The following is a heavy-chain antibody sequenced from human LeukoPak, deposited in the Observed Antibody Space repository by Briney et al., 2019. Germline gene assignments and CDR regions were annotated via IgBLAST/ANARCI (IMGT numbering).Heavy chain of an antibody. CDR1: GYTFTSYG. D-gene: IGHD6-19*01. Sequence: ASVKVSCKASGYTFTSYGISWVRQAPGQGLEWMGWISAYNGNTNYAQKLQGRVTMTTDTSTSTAYMELRSLRSDDMAVYYCARDLNPYIAVAGTGWGQGTLVTVSS. CDR3: ARDLNPYIAVAGTG. V-gene: IGHV1-18*03. J-gene: IGHJ4*02. CDR2: ISAYNGNT.